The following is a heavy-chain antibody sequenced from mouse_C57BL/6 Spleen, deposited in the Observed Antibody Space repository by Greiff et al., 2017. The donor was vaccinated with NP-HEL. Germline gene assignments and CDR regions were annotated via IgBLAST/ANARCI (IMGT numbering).Heavy chain of an antibody. CDR2: FHPYNDDT. D-gene: IGHD1-1*02. V-gene: IGHV1-47*01. CDR3: AGEFMCGSYYYGY. Sequence: QVQLQQSGAELVKPGASVKMSCKASGYTFTTYPIEWMKQNHGKSLEWIGNFHPYNDDTKYNEKFKGKATLTVDTSSSTAYMELHSLTSEDSAVYFCAGEFMCGSYYYGYWGQGTTLTVSS. CDR1: GYTFTTYP. J-gene: IGHJ2*01.